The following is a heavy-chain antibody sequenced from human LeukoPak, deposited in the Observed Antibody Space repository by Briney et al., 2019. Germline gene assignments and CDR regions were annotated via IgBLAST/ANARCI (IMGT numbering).Heavy chain of an antibody. Sequence: ASVNVSCKASGYIFTTYFIHWVRQAPGLGLEWMGWINPNNGDTNYVQKFQGRVTMTRDTSISTAYMELTRLRSDDTAVYYCAREGGYDILTGYQDYWGQGTLVTVSS. CDR3: AREGGYDILTGYQDY. D-gene: IGHD3-9*01. V-gene: IGHV1-2*02. J-gene: IGHJ4*02. CDR1: GYIFTTYF. CDR2: INPNNGDT.